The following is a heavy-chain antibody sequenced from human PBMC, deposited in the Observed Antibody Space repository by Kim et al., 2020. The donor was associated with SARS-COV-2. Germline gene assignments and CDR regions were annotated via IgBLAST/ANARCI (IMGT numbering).Heavy chain of an antibody. V-gene: IGHV3-21*01. CDR3: VRDYSSSSWYVILPYYYYGVDV. CDR1: GFTFSSYS. J-gene: IGHJ6*01. Sequence: GGSLRLSCAASGFTFSSYSMNCVRQAPGKGLEWVSSISSSSSYIYYADSAKGRFTISRDNVKNSLYLQMNSLRAEDTAVYYCVRDYSSSSWYVILPYYYYGVDVWGQGTTVTVSS. D-gene: IGHD6-13*01. CDR2: ISSSSSYI.